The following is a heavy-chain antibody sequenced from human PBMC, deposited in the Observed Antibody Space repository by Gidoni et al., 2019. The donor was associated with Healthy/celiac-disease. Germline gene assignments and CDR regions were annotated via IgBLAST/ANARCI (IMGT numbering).Heavy chain of an antibody. CDR3: ARGDTAMADYDYGMDV. J-gene: IGHJ6*02. Sequence: QVQLVQSGAEVKKPGASVKVSCNASEYTFTAYYMHWVRQAPGQGLEWMGWINPNSGGTNYAQKFQGRVTMTRDTSISTAYRELSRLRSDDTAVYYCARGDTAMADYDYGMDVWGQGTTVTVSS. D-gene: IGHD5-18*01. CDR2: INPNSGGT. V-gene: IGHV1-2*02. CDR1: EYTFTAYY.